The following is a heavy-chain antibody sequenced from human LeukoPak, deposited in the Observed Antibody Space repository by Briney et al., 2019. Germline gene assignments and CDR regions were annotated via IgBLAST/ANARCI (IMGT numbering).Heavy chain of an antibody. D-gene: IGHD6-19*01. Sequence: PGGSLRLSCAASGFTFSSYGMHWVRQAPGKGLEWVAVISYDGSNKYYADSVKGRFTISRDNSKNTLYLQMNSLRAEDTAVYYCAKGGYSSGLEHDYWGQGILVTVSS. CDR2: ISYDGSNK. CDR3: AKGGYSSGLEHDY. V-gene: IGHV3-30*18. J-gene: IGHJ4*02. CDR1: GFTFSSYG.